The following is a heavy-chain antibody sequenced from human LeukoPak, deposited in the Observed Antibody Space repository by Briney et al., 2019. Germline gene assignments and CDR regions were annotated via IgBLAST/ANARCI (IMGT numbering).Heavy chain of an antibody. J-gene: IGHJ4*02. V-gene: IGHV3-30-3*01. CDR2: ISYDGSNK. CDR3: ARDPKILGFGEFFDY. CDR1: GFTFSSYA. D-gene: IGHD3-10*01. Sequence: GGSLRLSCAASGFTFSSYAMHWVRQAPGKGLEWVAVISYDGSNKYYADSVKGRFTISRDNSKNTLYLQMNSLRTEDTAVYYCARDPKILGFGEFFDYWGQGTLVTVSS.